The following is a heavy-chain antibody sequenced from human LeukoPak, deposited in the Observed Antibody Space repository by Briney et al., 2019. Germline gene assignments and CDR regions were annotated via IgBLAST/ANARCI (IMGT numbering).Heavy chain of an antibody. CDR2: INPSSGGT. CDR1: GYTFTGYY. CDR3: ARDKGGGYILDY. V-gene: IGHV1-2*02. J-gene: IGHJ4*02. D-gene: IGHD5-12*01. Sequence: ASVKVSCKASGYTFTGYYIHWVRQAPGQGLECMGWINPSSGGTKYAQKFQAGVTMTRDTSISTAYMELSRLRSDDTAVYYCARDKGGGYILDYWGQGTLVTVSS.